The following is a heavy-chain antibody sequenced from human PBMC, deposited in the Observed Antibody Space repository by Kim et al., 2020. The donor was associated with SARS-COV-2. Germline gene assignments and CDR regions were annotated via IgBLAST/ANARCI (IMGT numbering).Heavy chain of an antibody. CDR3: ASARNYYDSSGIFDY. V-gene: IGHV3-30*03. Sequence: SETARFTISGDNSKDTLDLQMNSLRAEDTAVYYCASARNYYDSSGIFDYWGQGTLVTVSS. J-gene: IGHJ4*02. D-gene: IGHD3-22*01.